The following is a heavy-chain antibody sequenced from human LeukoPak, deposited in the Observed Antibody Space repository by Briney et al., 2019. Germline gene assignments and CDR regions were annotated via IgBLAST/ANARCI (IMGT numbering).Heavy chain of an antibody. CDR1: GFTFDDYG. J-gene: IGHJ3*02. CDR3: ARVRNGYSYDAFDI. Sequence: PGGSLRLSCAASGFTFDDYGMSWVRQAPGKGLEWVSGINWNGGSTGYADSVKGRFTISRDNAKNSLYLRMNSLRAEDTALYYCARVRNGYSYDAFDIWGQGTMVTVSS. CDR2: INWNGGST. D-gene: IGHD5-24*01. V-gene: IGHV3-20*04.